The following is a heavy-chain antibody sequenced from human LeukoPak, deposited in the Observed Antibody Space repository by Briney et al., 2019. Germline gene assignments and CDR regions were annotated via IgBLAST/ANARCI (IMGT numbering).Heavy chain of an antibody. CDR3: TKELHVAVAVADYYYFYMDV. V-gene: IGHV3-23*01. J-gene: IGHJ6*03. D-gene: IGHD6-19*01. Sequence: GGSLRLSCAASGFAFSSFAMGWVRQSPGKGLEWLSTNGGGNTTFYADSLKGRFTISRDNSKNTLYLHMDSLRPDDTAIYYCTKELHVAVAVADYYYFYMDVWGRGTAVTVSS. CDR1: GFAFSSFA. CDR2: TNGGGNTT.